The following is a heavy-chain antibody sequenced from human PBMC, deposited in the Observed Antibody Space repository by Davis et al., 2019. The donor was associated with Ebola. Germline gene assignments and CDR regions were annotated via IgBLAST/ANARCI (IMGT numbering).Heavy chain of an antibody. D-gene: IGHD6-19*01. CDR3: ARVGIAVAGTGWFDP. J-gene: IGHJ5*02. CDR2: VNPNSANT. CDR1: GYTFTNYD. Sequence: ASVKVSCKASGYTFTNYDVHWVRQGPGQGLEWIGWVNPNSANTGYGQKFQGRVTITRDTSASTAYMELSSLRSEDTAVYYCARVGIAVAGTGWFDPWGQGTLVTVSS. V-gene: IGHV1-8*01.